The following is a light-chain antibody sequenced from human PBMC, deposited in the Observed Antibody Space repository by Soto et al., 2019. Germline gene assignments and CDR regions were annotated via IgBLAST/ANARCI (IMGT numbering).Light chain of an antibody. Sequence: QSVLTQPASVSGSPGQSITISCTGSSSDVGGYNYVSWYQHHPGKAPKLMIYEVSHRPSGVSNRFSGSKSGSTASLTISGLQAEDEADYYCTSYTNIASLDVFGTGTKATVL. CDR3: TSYTNIASLDV. CDR2: EVS. V-gene: IGLV2-14*01. J-gene: IGLJ1*01. CDR1: SSDVGGYNY.